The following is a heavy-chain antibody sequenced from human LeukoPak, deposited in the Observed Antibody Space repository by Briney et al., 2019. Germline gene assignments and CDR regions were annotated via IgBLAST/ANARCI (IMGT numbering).Heavy chain of an antibody. CDR3: ARGRRLASPDQGYYFDY. CDR2: ISGSGGST. D-gene: IGHD6-25*01. J-gene: IGHJ4*02. CDR1: GFTFSSYA. Sequence: GGSLRLSCAASGFTFSSYAMSWVRQAPGKGLEWVSTISGSGGSTSYADSVKGRFTISRDNSKNTLYLQMNSLRAEDTAVYYCARGRRLASPDQGYYFDYWGQGTLVTVSS. V-gene: IGHV3-23*01.